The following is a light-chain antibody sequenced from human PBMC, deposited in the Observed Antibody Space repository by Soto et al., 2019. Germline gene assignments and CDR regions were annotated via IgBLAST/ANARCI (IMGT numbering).Light chain of an antibody. CDR3: TQFSSYPLVT. J-gene: IGKJ4*01. V-gene: IGKV1-13*02. Sequence: AIHLTQSPSSLSASVGVRVTMTCRTSQGISNAVAWYQQKPGKSPKILMYDASSLQSGVPSRFSGSGSGTEFTITISSLRPEDYDNQYRTQFSSYPLVTFGGGTKVDVK. CDR2: DAS. CDR1: QGISNA.